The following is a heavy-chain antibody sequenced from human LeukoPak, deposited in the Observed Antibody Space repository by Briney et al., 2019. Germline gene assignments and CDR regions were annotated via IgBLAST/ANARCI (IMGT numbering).Heavy chain of an antibody. Sequence: SETLSLTCIVSSGSISSYYWSWIRQPPGKGLEWIGYIYYSGRTNYNPSLKSRVTISVDTSKNQFSLRLSSVTAADTAVYYCARLFCLSTSCFSYSGVDVWGQGTTVTVSS. J-gene: IGHJ6*02. D-gene: IGHD2-2*01. CDR1: SGSISSYY. CDR3: ARLFCLSTSCFSYSGVDV. V-gene: IGHV4-59*08. CDR2: IYYSGRT.